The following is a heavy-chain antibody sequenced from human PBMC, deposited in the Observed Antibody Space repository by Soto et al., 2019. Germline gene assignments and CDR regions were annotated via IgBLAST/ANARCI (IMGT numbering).Heavy chain of an antibody. V-gene: IGHV4-4*02. D-gene: IGHD1-20*01. CDR2: ISHGGST. CDR3: AREVSGIQAFDY. CDR1: GGSINSSYW. Sequence: QVQLQESGPGLVKPSETLSLTCVVSGGSINSSYWWNWVRQPPGRGLEWIGEISHGGSTNFNPSLQSRATISVDKSKNRVSLKLDSVTAADTAVYYCAREVSGIQAFDYWGQGTLVTVSS. J-gene: IGHJ4*02.